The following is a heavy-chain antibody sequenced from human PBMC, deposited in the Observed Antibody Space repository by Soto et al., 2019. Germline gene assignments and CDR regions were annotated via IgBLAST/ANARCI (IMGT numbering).Heavy chain of an antibody. CDR1: GFTFNPYA. D-gene: IGHD3-10*01. CDR3: ALLFGIRRPYYIDY. Sequence: GGSLRLSCAASGFTFNPYAMNWVRQAPGKGLEWVPTIRGSGAGTYYADSVKGRFTISRDNSKNTLYLQMNSLRAEDTAVYFCALLFGIRRPYYIDYWGPGTLVTVSS. CDR2: IRGSGAGT. V-gene: IGHV3-23*01. J-gene: IGHJ4*02.